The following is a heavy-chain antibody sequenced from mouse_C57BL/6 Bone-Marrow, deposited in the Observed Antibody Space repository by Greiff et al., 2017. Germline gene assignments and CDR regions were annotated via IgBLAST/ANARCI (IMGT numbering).Heavy chain of an antibody. V-gene: IGHV2-9*01. J-gene: IGHJ4*01. CDR1: GFALTSYG. CDR2: IWGGGST. CDR3: AKLLSDYCGSNYAMDY. D-gene: IGHD1-1*01. Sequence: VKLMESGPGLVAPSQSLSISCTVSGFALTSYGVDWVRQPPGQGLEWLGVIWGGGSTTYDSANMSRLNISKDNSKSQVFLTMNMLQTDDTAMYYGAKLLSDYCGSNYAMDYWGQGTSVTVSS.